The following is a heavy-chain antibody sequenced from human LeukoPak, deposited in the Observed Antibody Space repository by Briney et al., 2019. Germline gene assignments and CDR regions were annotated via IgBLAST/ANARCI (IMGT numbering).Heavy chain of an antibody. CDR3: ARDRYDYSDGMDV. V-gene: IGHV3-30*03. Sequence: GGSLRLSYAASGFTFSSYGMHWVRQAPGKGLEWVAVISYDGSNKYYADSVKGRFTISRDNSKNTLYLQMNSLRAEDTAVYYCARDRYDYSDGMDVWGQGTTVTVSS. D-gene: IGHD4-11*01. CDR2: ISYDGSNK. CDR1: GFTFSSYG. J-gene: IGHJ6*02.